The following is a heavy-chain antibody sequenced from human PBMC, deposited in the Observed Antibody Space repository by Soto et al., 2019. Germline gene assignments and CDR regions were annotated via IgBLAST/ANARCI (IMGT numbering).Heavy chain of an antibody. D-gene: IGHD6-13*01. Sequence: SETLSLTCTVSGGSISSGGYYWSWIRQHPGKGLEWIGYIYYSGSTYYNPSLKSRVTISVDTSKNQFSLKLSSVTAADTAVYYCHANSYSRSWPYDALDIWGQGTMVTVS. V-gene: IGHV4-31*03. CDR2: IYYSGST. CDR3: HANSYSRSWPYDALDI. CDR1: GGSISSGGYY. J-gene: IGHJ3*02.